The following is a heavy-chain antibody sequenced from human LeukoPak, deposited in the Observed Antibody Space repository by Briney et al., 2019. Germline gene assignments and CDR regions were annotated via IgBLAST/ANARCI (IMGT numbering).Heavy chain of an antibody. J-gene: IGHJ4*02. CDR3: ARDSSGYRRGSFDY. CDR1: GGSFSSYY. V-gene: IGHV4-59*01. Sequence: SETLSLTCTVSGGSFSSYYWSWIRQPPGKGLEWIGYIYYSGGTNYNPSLKSRVAISVDTSNNQFSLKLSSVTAADTAVYYCARDSSGYRRGSFDYWGQGTLVTVSS. D-gene: IGHD3-22*01. CDR2: IYYSGGT.